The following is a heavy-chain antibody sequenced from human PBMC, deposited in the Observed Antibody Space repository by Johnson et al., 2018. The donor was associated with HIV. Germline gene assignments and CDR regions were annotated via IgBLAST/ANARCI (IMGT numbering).Heavy chain of an antibody. V-gene: IGHV3-30*02. CDR3: ARDLRVGAIDAFDI. D-gene: IGHD1-26*01. J-gene: IGHJ3*02. Sequence: QVQLVESGGGLVQPGGSLRLSCTASGFTFSSYAIHWVRQAPGKGLEWVAFIRYDGSNKYYVDSVKGRFTISRDNSKNSLFLQMNSLRADDTAVFYCARDLRVGAIDAFDIWGQGTMVTISS. CDR2: IRYDGSNK. CDR1: GFTFSSYA.